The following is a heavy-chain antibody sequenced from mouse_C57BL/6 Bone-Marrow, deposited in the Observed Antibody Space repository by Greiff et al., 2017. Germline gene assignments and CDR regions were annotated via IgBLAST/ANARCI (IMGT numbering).Heavy chain of an antibody. Sequence: VQLQQSGAELVRPGASVKLSCTASGFNIKDDYIHWVKQRPEQGLEWIGWIVPEIGDTEYASKFQGKATITSDPSSNTAYLQLSSLTSEDTAVYYCSSVDGNYFDFWGQGTPLTVAS. D-gene: IGHD2-3*01. V-gene: IGHV14-4*01. CDR1: GFNIKDDY. CDR2: IVPEIGDT. J-gene: IGHJ2*01. CDR3: SSVDGNYFDF.